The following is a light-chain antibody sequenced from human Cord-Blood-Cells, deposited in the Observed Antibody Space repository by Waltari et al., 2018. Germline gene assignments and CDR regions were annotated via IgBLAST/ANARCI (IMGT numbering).Light chain of an antibody. CDR2: YDD. CDR3: AAWDDSLNGYV. V-gene: IGLV1-36*01. J-gene: IGLJ1*01. CDR1: SSNIGNNA. Sequence: QSVLTQPPSVSEAPRQRVTISCSGSSSNIGNNAVNWYQQLPGKAPKLLIYYDDLLPSGVSDRFSGSKSGTSASLAISGLQSEDEADYYWAAWDDSLNGYVCGTGTKVTVL.